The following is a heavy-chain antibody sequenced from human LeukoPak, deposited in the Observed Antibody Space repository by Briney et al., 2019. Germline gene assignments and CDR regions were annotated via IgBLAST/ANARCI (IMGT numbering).Heavy chain of an antibody. J-gene: IGHJ4*02. CDR2: IYYSGST. Sequence: SETLSLTCTVSGGSISSSSYYWGWIRQPPGKGLEWIGSIYYSGSTNYNPSLKSRVTISVDTSKNQFSLKLSSVTAADTAVYYCASPRGAYDSSGYYYWGQGTLVTVSS. V-gene: IGHV4-39*07. D-gene: IGHD3-22*01. CDR3: ASPRGAYDSSGYYY. CDR1: GGSISSSSYY.